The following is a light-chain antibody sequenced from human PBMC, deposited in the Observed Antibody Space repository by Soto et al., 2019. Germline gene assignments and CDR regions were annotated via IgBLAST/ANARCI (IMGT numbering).Light chain of an antibody. Sequence: EIVLTQSPATLSLSPVERATLSCRASQSVSSYLAWYQQKPGQAPRLLIYDASNRATGIPARFSGSGSGTDFTLTIISLEPEDFAVYYCQQRSNWPPAVTFGQGTKVDIK. CDR1: QSVSSY. CDR2: DAS. J-gene: IGKJ1*01. V-gene: IGKV3-11*01. CDR3: QQRSNWPPAVT.